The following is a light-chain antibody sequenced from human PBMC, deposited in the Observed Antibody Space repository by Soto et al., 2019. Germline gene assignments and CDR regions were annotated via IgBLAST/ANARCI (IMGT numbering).Light chain of an antibody. CDR2: EVS. CDR3: ISYSGSSHVV. CDR1: SSDVGDYNY. Sequence: QSALTQPPSASGSVGQSVTISCTGTSSDVGDYNYVSWYQQYPGKAPQLMIYEVSKRPAGVPDRFSGSKSGNTASLTVSGLQADDAADYYCISYSGSSHVVFGGGTQLTVL. V-gene: IGLV2-8*01. J-gene: IGLJ2*01.